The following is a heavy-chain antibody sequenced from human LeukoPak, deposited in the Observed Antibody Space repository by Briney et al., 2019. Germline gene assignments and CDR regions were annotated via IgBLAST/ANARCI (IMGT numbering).Heavy chain of an antibody. D-gene: IGHD3-10*01. CDR1: GFTFSSYS. V-gene: IGHV3-21*01. CDR2: ISSRSSYI. J-gene: IGHJ5*02. Sequence: GGSLRLCCAASGFTFSSYSMNWVRPAPGKGLEWVSSISSRSSYIYYADSVKGRFTISRGNAKNSLYLQMNSLRAEDTAVYYRVRDARRFGEPRLFDPWGQGTLVTVSS. CDR3: VRDARRFGEPRLFDP.